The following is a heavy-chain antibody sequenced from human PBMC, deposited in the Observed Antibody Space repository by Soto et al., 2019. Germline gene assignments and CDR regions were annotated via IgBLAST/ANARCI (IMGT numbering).Heavy chain of an antibody. CDR1: GFTFSSYA. CDR2: ISGSGGST. V-gene: IGHV3-23*01. J-gene: IGHJ6*03. Sequence: EVQLLESGGGLVQPGGSLRLSCAASGFTFSSYAMSWVRQAPGKGLEWVSAISGSGGSTYYADSVKGRFTISRDNSKNTLYLQMNILRAEDTAVYYCARRITGTTWYYYYYMDGWGKGTTVTVSS. CDR3: ARRITGTTWYYYYYMDG. D-gene: IGHD1-7*01.